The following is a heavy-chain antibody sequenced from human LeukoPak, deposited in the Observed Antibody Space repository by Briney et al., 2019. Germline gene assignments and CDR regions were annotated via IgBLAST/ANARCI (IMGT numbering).Heavy chain of an antibody. CDR1: VDSVSLKSAA. Sequence: SQSLSLTCAISVDSVSLKSAAWNWSRQSPSRGLEWQGRIYYRPKSCDDYAEYGKRRLTIIPDTCKNQFCVQLNSVTPEDTAVYYCARGRTGSGRIFVYWGEGTLVTVSS. V-gene: IGHV6-1*01. CDR3: ARGRTGSGRIFVY. D-gene: IGHD2-15*01. CDR2: IYYRPKSCD. J-gene: IGHJ4*02.